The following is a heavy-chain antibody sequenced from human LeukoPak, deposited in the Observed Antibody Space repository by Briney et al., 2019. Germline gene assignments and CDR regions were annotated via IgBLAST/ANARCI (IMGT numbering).Heavy chain of an antibody. V-gene: IGHV3-21*01. CDR2: ISSSSSYI. Sequence: GGSLRLSCGASGFSFSSYSMNWVRQAPGKGLEWVSYISSSSSYIYYADSVKGRFTISRDNAKNSLYLQMSSLRAEDTAVYYCARDLSSPGDYWGQGTLVTVSS. J-gene: IGHJ4*02. CDR1: GFSFSSYS. D-gene: IGHD6-13*01. CDR3: ARDLSSPGDY.